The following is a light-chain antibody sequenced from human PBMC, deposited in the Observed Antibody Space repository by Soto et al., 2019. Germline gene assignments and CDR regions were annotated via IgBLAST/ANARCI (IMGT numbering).Light chain of an antibody. J-gene: IGKJ1*01. CDR3: VQPIHWPWT. CDR2: KVS. V-gene: IGKV2-30*02. CDR1: QSLVHSDGNTS. Sequence: VVMTQSPLSLPVTLGQPASISCRSSQSLVHSDGNTSLNWFQQRPGQSPRRLIYKVSNRDSGVPDRFSGRGSGTDFTLKISRVEAEDVGVYYCVQPIHWPWTFGQGTKVEIK.